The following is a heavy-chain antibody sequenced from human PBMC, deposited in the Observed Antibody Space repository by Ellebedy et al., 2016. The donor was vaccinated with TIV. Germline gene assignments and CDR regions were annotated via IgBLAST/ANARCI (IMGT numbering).Heavy chain of an antibody. V-gene: IGHV3-48*02. CDR1: GFTLRSYS. CDR2: ISSRGGTS. Sequence: PGGSLRLSCAASGFTLRSYSMNWVRQAPGKGLGWVSLISSRGGTSYYADCVKGRLPISKDNAKILMYLQMNRLRDVDTAVYYCAGDGNQLESWGQGPLVIVSS. D-gene: IGHD1-1*01. J-gene: IGHJ4*02. CDR3: AGDGNQLES.